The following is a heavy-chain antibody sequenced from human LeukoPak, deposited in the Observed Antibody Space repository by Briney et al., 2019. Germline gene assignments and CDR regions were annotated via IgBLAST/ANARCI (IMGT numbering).Heavy chain of an antibody. Sequence: GGSLRLSCSASGFTFRGYSMNWVRQAPGKGLEGVSAIDPSSTYIYYADSVKGRFTISRDNAENSLYLQMNSLRVEDTAVYYCARAPTVLVGYCSSSSCQADYWGQGTLVTVSS. CDR1: GFTFRGYS. V-gene: IGHV3-21*01. CDR3: ARAPTVLVGYCSSSSCQADY. CDR2: IDPSSTYI. D-gene: IGHD2-2*01. J-gene: IGHJ4*02.